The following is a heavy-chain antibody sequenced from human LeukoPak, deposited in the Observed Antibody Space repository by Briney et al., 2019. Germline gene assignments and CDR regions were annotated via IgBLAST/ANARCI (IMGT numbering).Heavy chain of an antibody. CDR2: INHSGST. CDR1: GGSFSGYY. V-gene: IGHV4-34*01. D-gene: IGHD3-10*01. CDR3: ARVPIGVPTGGYFDS. Sequence: SAETLSLTCAVYGGSFSGYYWTWISQPPGKGLEWIGEINHSGSTNYNPSLKSRVTISLDTSMNQFSLKLSSVTAADTAVYYCARVPIGVPTGGYFDSWGQGTLVTVSS. J-gene: IGHJ4*02.